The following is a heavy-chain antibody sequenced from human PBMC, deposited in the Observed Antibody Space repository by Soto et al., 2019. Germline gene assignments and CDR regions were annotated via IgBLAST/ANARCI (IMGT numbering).Heavy chain of an antibody. Sequence: SETLCLTCAVYGGSFSGYYWSWIRQPPGKGLEWIGEINHSGSTNYNPSLKSRVTISVDTSKNQFSLKLSSVTAADTAVYYCARGTRALITSFFAYWGQGLPVTVS. CDR2: INHSGST. CDR1: GGSFSGYY. J-gene: IGHJ4*02. D-gene: IGHD1-20*01. V-gene: IGHV4-34*01. CDR3: ARGTRALITSFFAY.